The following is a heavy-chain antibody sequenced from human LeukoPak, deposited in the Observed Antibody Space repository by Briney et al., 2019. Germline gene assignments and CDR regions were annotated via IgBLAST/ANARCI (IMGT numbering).Heavy chain of an antibody. CDR1: GFTFSSYT. CDR2: ISGNSGYI. J-gene: IGHJ4*02. Sequence: GGSLRLSCAASGFTFSSYTMNWGRQAQGKGLEWVSSISGNSGYIYYADSVKGRFTISRDNAKNSVYLQMTSLRDEDTAVYYCARDHYVDYGFDYWGQGTLVTVSS. CDR3: ARDHYVDYGFDY. D-gene: IGHD4/OR15-4a*01. V-gene: IGHV3-21*01.